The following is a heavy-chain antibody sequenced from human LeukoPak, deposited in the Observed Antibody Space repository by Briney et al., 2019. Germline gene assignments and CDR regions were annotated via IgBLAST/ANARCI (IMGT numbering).Heavy chain of an antibody. D-gene: IGHD2-15*01. CDR3: ARDIGLEDV. V-gene: IGHV3-33*01. CDR1: GFTFSSYG. J-gene: IGHJ6*04. Sequence: GRSLRLSCAASGFTFSSYGMHWVRQAPGKGLEGVAVIWYDGSNKYYADSVKGRFTISRDNSKNTLYLQMNSLRAEDTAVYYCARDIGLEDVWGKGTTVTVSS. CDR2: IWYDGSNK.